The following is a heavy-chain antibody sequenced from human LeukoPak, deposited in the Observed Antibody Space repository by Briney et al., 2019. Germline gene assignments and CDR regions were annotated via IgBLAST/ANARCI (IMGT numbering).Heavy chain of an antibody. Sequence: SETLSLTCTVSGGSINTYYWSWIRQPPGKGLEWIGYIYNSGSTNYNPSLQSRVTISVDTSKNQFSLRLTSVTAADTAVYYCAKAVAAAGRFGFDPWGQGTLVTVSS. CDR2: IYNSGST. J-gene: IGHJ5*02. V-gene: IGHV4-59*01. CDR1: GGSINTYY. CDR3: AKAVAAAGRFGFDP. D-gene: IGHD6-13*01.